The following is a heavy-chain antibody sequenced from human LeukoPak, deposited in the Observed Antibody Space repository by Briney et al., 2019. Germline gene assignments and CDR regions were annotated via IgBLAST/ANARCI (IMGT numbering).Heavy chain of an antibody. CDR2: ISGYSGNT. D-gene: IGHD4-17*01. Sequence: GASVKVSCKASGYIFINYGITWVRQAPGQGLEWMGWISGYSGNTNYAQKLQGRVTMATDTSTTTAYMELRSLRSDDTAVYYCARWTTVTKNWFDPWGQGTLVTVSS. CDR1: GYIFINYG. V-gene: IGHV1-18*01. CDR3: ARWTTVTKNWFDP. J-gene: IGHJ5*02.